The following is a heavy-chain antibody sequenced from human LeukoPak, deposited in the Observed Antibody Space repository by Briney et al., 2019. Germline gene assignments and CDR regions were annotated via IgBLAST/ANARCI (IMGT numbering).Heavy chain of an antibody. Sequence: GASVKVSCKASGYTFTGYYMHWVRQAPGQGLEWMGWINPNSGGTNYAQKFQGRVTMTRDTSISTAYMELSRLRSDDTAVYYCVPTHSSAWYGYFDYWGQGTLVTVSS. CDR2: INPNSGGT. J-gene: IGHJ4*02. V-gene: IGHV1-2*02. D-gene: IGHD6-19*01. CDR3: VPTHSSAWYGYFDY. CDR1: GYTFTGYY.